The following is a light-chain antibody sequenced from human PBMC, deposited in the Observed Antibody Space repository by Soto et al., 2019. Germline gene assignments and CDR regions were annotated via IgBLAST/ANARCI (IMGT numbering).Light chain of an antibody. CDR2: GNS. J-gene: IGLJ2*01. Sequence: QSVLTQPPSVSGAPGQRVTISCTGSSSNIGAGYDVHWYQQFPGTAPKLLIYGNSNRPSGVPDRSSGSKSGTSASLAITGLQAEDEADYYCQSYDSSLSVVVFGGGTKLTVL. CDR3: QSYDSSLSVVV. V-gene: IGLV1-40*01. CDR1: SSNIGAGYD.